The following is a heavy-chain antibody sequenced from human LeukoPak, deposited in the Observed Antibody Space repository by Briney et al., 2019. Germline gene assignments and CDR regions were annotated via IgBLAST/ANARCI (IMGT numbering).Heavy chain of an antibody. CDR2: ISSSSSTI. Sequence: GGSLRLSCAASGFTFSSYSMNWVRQAPGKGLEWASYISSSSSTIYYADSVKGRFTISRDNAKNSLYLQMNSLRAEDTAVYYCARVGGTNFYYYGLDVWGQGTTVTVSS. CDR1: GFTFSSYS. D-gene: IGHD3-3*01. J-gene: IGHJ6*02. CDR3: ARVGGTNFYYYGLDV. V-gene: IGHV3-48*01.